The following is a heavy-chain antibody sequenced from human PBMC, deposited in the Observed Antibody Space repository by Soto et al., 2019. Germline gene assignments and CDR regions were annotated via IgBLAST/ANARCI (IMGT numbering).Heavy chain of an antibody. CDR2: IIPILGIA. J-gene: IGHJ3*02. CDR1: GGTFSSYT. Sequence: QVQLVHSGAEVKKPGSSVKVSCKASGGTFSSYTISWVRQAPGQGLEWMGRIIPILGIANYAQKFQGRVTITADKSTSTAYMELSSLRSEDTAVYYCARDGGDIVVVPAATRGAFDIWGQGTMVTVSS. CDR3: ARDGGDIVVVPAATRGAFDI. V-gene: IGHV1-69*04. D-gene: IGHD2-2*01.